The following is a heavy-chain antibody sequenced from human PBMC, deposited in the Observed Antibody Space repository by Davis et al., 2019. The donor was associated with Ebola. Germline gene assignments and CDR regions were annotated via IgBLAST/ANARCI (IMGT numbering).Heavy chain of an antibody. V-gene: IGHV3-73*01. Sequence: GESLKISCAASGFTFSGSAMHWVRQASGKGLEWVGCIRSKANSYATAYAASVKGRFTISRDDSKNTAYLQMNSLKTEDTAVYYCTTTAYYDILTGSRDYWGQGTLVTVTS. CDR1: GFTFSGSA. CDR2: IRSKANSYAT. D-gene: IGHD3-9*01. J-gene: IGHJ4*02. CDR3: TTTAYYDILTGSRDY.